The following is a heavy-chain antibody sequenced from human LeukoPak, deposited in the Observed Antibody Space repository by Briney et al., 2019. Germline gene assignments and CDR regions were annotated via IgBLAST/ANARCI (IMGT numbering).Heavy chain of an antibody. V-gene: IGHV4-34*01. CDR2: INHSGST. Sequence: SETLSLTYAVYGGSFSGYYWSWIRQPPGKGLEWIGEINHSGSTNYNPSLKSRVTISVDTSKNQFSLKLSSVTAADTAVYYCARGLDLIVVVVAATGGFDPWGQGTLVTVSS. D-gene: IGHD2-15*01. CDR1: GGSFSGYY. CDR3: ARGLDLIVVVVAATGGFDP. J-gene: IGHJ5*02.